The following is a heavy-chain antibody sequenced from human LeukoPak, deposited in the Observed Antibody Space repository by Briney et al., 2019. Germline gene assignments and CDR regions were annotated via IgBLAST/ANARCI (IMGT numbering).Heavy chain of an antibody. CDR3: ARHYSIAGGRLSGYWLDP. J-gene: IGHJ5*02. CDR2: IYYTGST. D-gene: IGHD3-16*01. CDR1: GGSITTYY. V-gene: IGHV4-59*08. Sequence: SETLSLTCTVSGGSITTYYWSWIRQPPGKGLEWMAYIYYTGSTNYNPSLKSRITISVDTSKNQVSLKLSSVTAADTAVYYCARHYSIAGGRLSGYWLDPWGQGTLVTVSS.